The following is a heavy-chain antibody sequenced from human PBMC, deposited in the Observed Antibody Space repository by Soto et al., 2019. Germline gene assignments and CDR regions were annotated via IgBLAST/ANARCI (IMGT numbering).Heavy chain of an antibody. Sequence: SETLSLTCAVYGGSFSGYYWSWIRQPPGKGLEWIGEINHSGSTNYNPSLKSRVTISVDTSKNQFSLKLSSVTAADTAVYYCARGARGGYCSGGRCLGIDVGGKGTPATVPS. D-gene: IGHD2-15*01. CDR1: GGSFSGYY. CDR3: ARGARGGYCSGGRCLGIDV. V-gene: IGHV4-34*01. CDR2: INHSGST. J-gene: IGHJ6*03.